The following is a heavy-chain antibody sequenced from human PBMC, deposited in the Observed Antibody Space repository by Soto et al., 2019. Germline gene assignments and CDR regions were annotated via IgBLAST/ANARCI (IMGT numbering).Heavy chain of an antibody. Sequence: GSLRLSCAASGFTFSSYSMNWVRQAPGKGLEWVSSISSSSSYIYYADSVKGRFTISRDNAKNSLYLQMNSLRAEDTAVYYCAVVPAANDHDAFDIWGQGTMVTVSS. V-gene: IGHV3-21*01. J-gene: IGHJ3*02. CDR1: GFTFSSYS. D-gene: IGHD2-2*01. CDR3: AVVPAANDHDAFDI. CDR2: ISSSSSYI.